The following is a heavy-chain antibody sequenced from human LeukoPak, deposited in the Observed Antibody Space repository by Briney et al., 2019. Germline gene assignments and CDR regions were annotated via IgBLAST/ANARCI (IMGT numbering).Heavy chain of an antibody. CDR2: IHATGST. J-gene: IGHJ4*02. CDR3: ARDGPFPPYGDYVPPQFDY. CDR1: GDSISSGTYY. D-gene: IGHD4-17*01. Sequence: PSETLSLTCSVSGDSISSGTYYWSWIRQPAGKGLEWIGRIHATGSTNYNPSLKSRVTISVDTSKNQFSLKLSSVTAADTAVYYCARDGPFPPYGDYVPPQFDYWGQGTLVTVSS. V-gene: IGHV4-61*02.